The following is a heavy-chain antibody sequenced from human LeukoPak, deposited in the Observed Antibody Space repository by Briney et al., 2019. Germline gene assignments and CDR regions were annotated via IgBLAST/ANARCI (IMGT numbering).Heavy chain of an antibody. CDR3: ARDGYSSGWFDY. D-gene: IGHD6-19*01. CDR1: GGSISRYY. V-gene: IGHV4-59*01. Sequence: SETPSLTCTVSGGSISRYYWSWIRQPPGKGLEWIGYIYYSGGTNYNYNPSLKSRVTISVDTSKNQFSLKLTSVTAADTAVYYCARDGYSSGWFDYWGQGTLVTVSS. J-gene: IGHJ5*01. CDR2: IYYSGGTNY.